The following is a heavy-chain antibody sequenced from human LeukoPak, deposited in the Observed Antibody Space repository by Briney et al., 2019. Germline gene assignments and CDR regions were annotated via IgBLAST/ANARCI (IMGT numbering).Heavy chain of an antibody. D-gene: IGHD2-2*02. CDR3: ARTDFVVVPAAITWFDP. Sequence: SQTLSLTCTVSGGSISRGDYYWSWIRQPPGKGLEWIGYIYYSGSTYYNPSLKSRVTISVDTSKNQFSLKLSSVTAADTAVYYCARTDFVVVPAAITWFDPWGQGTLVTVSS. CDR2: IYYSGST. J-gene: IGHJ5*02. V-gene: IGHV4-30-4*08. CDR1: GGSISRGDYY.